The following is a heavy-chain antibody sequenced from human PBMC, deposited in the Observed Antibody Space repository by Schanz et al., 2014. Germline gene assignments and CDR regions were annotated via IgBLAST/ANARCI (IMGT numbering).Heavy chain of an antibody. J-gene: IGHJ6*02. CDR2: VSSYDTTV. D-gene: IGHD3-3*01. V-gene: IGHV3-11*01. CDR3: ARYGFRKFGVVYGLAV. Sequence: QVQLLESGGGLFKPGGSLRLSCAGSGFTFADSYMTWILQAPGKGLEWISYVSSYDTTVSYADSVKGRFTISRDNAKNSVYLQMNSLRVEDTAVYYCARYGFRKFGVVYGLAVWGQGTTVTVS. CDR1: GFTFADSY.